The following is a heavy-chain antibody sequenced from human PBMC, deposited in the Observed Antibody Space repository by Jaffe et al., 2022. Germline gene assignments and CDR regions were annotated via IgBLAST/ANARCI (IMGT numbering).Heavy chain of an antibody. CDR3: ARGLDYLRYYDFWSGYYTGPSLDY. CDR1: GGSFSGYY. V-gene: IGHV4-34*01. CDR2: INHSGST. Sequence: QVQLQQWGAGLLKPSETLSLTCAVYGGSFSGYYWSWIRQPPGKGLEWIGEINHSGSTNYNPSLKSRVTISVDTSKNQFSLKLSSVTAADTAVYYCARGLDYLRYYDFWSGYYTGPSLDYWGQGTLVTVSS. D-gene: IGHD3-3*01. J-gene: IGHJ4*02.